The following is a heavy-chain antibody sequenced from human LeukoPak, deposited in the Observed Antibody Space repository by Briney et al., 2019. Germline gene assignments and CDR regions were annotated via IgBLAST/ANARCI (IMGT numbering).Heavy chain of an antibody. V-gene: IGHV3-74*01. D-gene: IGHD2-15*01. J-gene: IGHJ5*02. Sequence: PGGSLRLSCAASGFTFKLYWMHWVRQVPGKRPVWVSRINDDGSDTIYADSVGGRFTISRDDAKNTVYLQMNNLRAEDTAVYCVRGGPSTWSWGQGTLVTVSS. CDR2: INDDGSDT. CDR1: GFTFKLYW. CDR3: RGGPSTWS.